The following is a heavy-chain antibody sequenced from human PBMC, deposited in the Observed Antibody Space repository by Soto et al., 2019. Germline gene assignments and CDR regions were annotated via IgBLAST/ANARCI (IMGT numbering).Heavy chain of an antibody. D-gene: IGHD5-12*01. V-gene: IGHV1-46*01. CDR3: AREGDVARTACGH. CDR2: INVSVGST. CDR1: GYPFTSYY. J-gene: IGHJ4*02. Sequence: ASVSVSCKASGYPFTSYYLHWVRQAPGQGPQWIGGINVSVGSTRYAQSFQGRVSMTSDTSTSTVKMEMSRLRSEDTAVYYCAREGDVARTACGHWGQETLVIVSS.